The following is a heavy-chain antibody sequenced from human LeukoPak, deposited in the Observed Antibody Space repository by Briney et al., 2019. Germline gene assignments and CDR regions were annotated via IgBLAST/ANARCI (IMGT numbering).Heavy chain of an antibody. CDR2: ITYSGST. D-gene: IGHD4-17*01. CDR3: ARSPVMYGEFGGRFDP. V-gene: IGHV4-59*12. CDR1: GGSINNYY. Sequence: SETLSLTCTVSGGSINNYYWSWIRQPPGKRPEWIGRITYSGSTNYNPSLKSRVTISVDTSSNQFSLKLSSVTAVDTAMYYCARSPVMYGEFGGRFDPWGQEALVTVSS. J-gene: IGHJ5*02.